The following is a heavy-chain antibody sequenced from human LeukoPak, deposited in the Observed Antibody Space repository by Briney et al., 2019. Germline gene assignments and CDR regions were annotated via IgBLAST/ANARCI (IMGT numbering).Heavy chain of an antibody. V-gene: IGHV4-59*10. CDR3: ARDKAVSAVSDY. D-gene: IGHD2-8*01. Sequence: SETLSLTCAVYGGSFSGDFWSWIRQPAGKGLEWIGRIYTSGSTNYNPSLKSRVTMSVDTSKNQFSLKLSSVTAADTAVYYCARDKAVSAVSDYWGQGTLVTVSS. CDR1: GGSFSGDF. J-gene: IGHJ4*02. CDR2: IYTSGST.